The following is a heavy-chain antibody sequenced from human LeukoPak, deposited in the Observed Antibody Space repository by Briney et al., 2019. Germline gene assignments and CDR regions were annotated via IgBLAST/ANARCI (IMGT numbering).Heavy chain of an antibody. J-gene: IGHJ4*02. D-gene: IGHD5-18*01. CDR2: IWPGDSDP. Sequence: GESLKISCKGSGYTFTNYWIGWVRQMPEKGLEWMGIIWPGDSDPRYSPSFQGQVTFSADKSISTVYLQWRSLKASDTAMYYCARHLGYSYGYPVYWGQGTLVTVSS. CDR3: ARHLGYSYGYPVY. CDR1: GYTFTNYW. V-gene: IGHV5-51*01.